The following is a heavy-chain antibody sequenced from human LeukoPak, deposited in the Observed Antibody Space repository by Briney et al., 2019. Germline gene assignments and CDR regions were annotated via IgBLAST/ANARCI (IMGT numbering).Heavy chain of an antibody. V-gene: IGHV3-66*01. J-gene: IGHJ4*02. D-gene: IGHD1-26*01. Sequence: GGSLRLSCVVSGFTVSHNYMTWVRQAPGKGLEWVSVIYSGGSTYYTDSVKGRFTISRDNSKNTLYLQMNSLRAEDTAVYYCARDQASVGFDFWGQGTLVIVSS. CDR2: IYSGGST. CDR3: ARDQASVGFDF. CDR1: GFTVSHNY.